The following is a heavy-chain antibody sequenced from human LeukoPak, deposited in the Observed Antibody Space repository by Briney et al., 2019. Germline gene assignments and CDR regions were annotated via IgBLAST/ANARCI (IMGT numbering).Heavy chain of an antibody. D-gene: IGHD4-23*01. J-gene: IGHJ3*01. CDR2: INPSGGST. V-gene: IGHV1-46*01. CDR3: ARGLGYGGNSLAYDAFDV. CDR1: EYTLTTYY. Sequence: GASGKVSCKAAEYTLTTYYMHWVRQAPGQGLEWMGIINPSGGSTSYAQKFQGRVTMTRDTSTSTVYMELSSLRSEDTAVYYCARGLGYGGNSLAYDAFDVWGQGTMVTVSS.